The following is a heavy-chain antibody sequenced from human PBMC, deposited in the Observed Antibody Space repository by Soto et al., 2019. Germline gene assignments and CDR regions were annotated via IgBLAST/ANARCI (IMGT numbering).Heavy chain of an antibody. CDR3: VREGYSGSYAAF. J-gene: IGHJ4*02. CDR2: ISFDGSKT. V-gene: IGHV3-30*03. CDR1: GSTFSNYD. D-gene: IGHD1-26*01. Sequence: QVQLVQSGGGVVQPGRSLSLSCEASGSTFSNYDTDWVRQAPGKGLEWVAIISFDGSKTYYADSVKGRFTVSRDNSKNTLFLQMNSLRPVDTATYYCVREGYSGSYAAFWGQGSLVTVSS.